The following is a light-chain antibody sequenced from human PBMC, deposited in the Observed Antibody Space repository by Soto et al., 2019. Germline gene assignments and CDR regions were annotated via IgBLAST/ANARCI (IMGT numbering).Light chain of an antibody. CDR3: ATWDDRLNGYV. V-gene: IGLV1-44*01. CDR2: GNN. J-gene: IGLJ1*01. CDR1: RSSVGSDS. Sequence: QSVLTQPPSASGTPGQRVTISCSGSRSSVGSDSLNWYQHLPGMAPRLLIYGNNRRPSGVPDRFSASNSATSASLAISGLQSEDEADYYCATWDDRLNGYVFGSGTKLTVL.